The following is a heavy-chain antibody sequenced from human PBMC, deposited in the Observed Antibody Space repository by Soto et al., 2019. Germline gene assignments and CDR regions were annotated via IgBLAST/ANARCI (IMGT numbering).Heavy chain of an antibody. D-gene: IGHD2-2*01. CDR2: IIPIFGTA. J-gene: IGHJ5*02. Sequence: ASVKVSCKASGGTFSSYAISWVRQAPGQGLEWMGGIIPIFGTANYAQKFQGRVTITADKSTSTAYMELSSLRSEDTAVYYCARESGLMPREYWFDPWGQGPLVTVSS. V-gene: IGHV1-69*06. CDR1: GGTFSSYA. CDR3: ARESGLMPREYWFDP.